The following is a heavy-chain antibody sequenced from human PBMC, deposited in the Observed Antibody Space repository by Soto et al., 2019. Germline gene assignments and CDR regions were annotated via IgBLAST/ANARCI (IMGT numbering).Heavy chain of an antibody. CDR1: GFTFSDYY. V-gene: IGHV3-11*05. CDR2: ISRSSSYT. J-gene: IGHJ4*02. D-gene: IGHD1-26*01. CDR3: AGGGGSYLPDY. Sequence: QVQLVESGGGLVKPGGSLRLSCAASGFTFSDYYMSWIRQAPGKGLEWVSYISRSSSYTNYADSVNGRFTISRDNAKNSWYRQMNSLRADDTAVYYWAGGGGSYLPDYWGQGTLVTVSS.